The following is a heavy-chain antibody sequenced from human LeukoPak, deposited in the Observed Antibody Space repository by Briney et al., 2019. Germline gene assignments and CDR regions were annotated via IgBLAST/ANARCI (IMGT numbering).Heavy chain of an antibody. CDR1: IDSFSNYH. CDR2: VNESGGT. Sequence: PSETLSLTCAVYIDSFSNYHWNWIRQTPAKGMEWIGEVNESGGTNISPSLRSRVILTVDTSKNQFSLKLISVTVADTAIYYCARGQGATVPQVGKNWFDPWGQGTRVTVSS. CDR3: ARGQGATVPQVGKNWFDP. V-gene: IGHV4-34*01. J-gene: IGHJ5*02. D-gene: IGHD1-26*01.